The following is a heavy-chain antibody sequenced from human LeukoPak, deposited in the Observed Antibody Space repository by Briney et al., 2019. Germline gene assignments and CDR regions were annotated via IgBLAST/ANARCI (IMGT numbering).Heavy chain of an antibody. CDR3: ARRGGSSWSSFDF. J-gene: IGHJ4*02. V-gene: IGHV3-23*01. CDR2: ISGFGGST. D-gene: IGHD6-13*01. CDR1: GFAFNEAW. Sequence: GGSLRLSCAASGFAFNEAWMNWVRQAPGKGLEWVSGISGFGGSTYYAASVKGRFAISRDNSGNALSLQLTNLRVEDSAVYYCARRGGSSWSSFDFWGQGTLVGVSS.